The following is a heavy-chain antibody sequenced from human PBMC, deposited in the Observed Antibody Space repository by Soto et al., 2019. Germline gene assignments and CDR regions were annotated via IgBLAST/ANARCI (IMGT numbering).Heavy chain of an antibody. D-gene: IGHD3-3*01. V-gene: IGHV3-30-3*01. CDR2: ISYDGSNK. J-gene: IGHJ4*02. CDR1: GFTFSSYA. Sequence: GGSLRLSCAASGFTFSSYAMHWVRQAPGKGLEWVAVISYDGSNKYYADSVKGRFTISRDNSKNTLYLQMNSLRAEDTAVYYCARDRDFWSGYYTRYFDYWGQGTLVTVSS. CDR3: ARDRDFWSGYYTRYFDY.